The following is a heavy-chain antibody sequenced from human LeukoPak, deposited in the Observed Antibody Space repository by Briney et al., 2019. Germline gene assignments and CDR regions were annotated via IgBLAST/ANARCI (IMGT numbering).Heavy chain of an antibody. CDR2: IYPGDSDN. D-gene: IGHD3-9*01. J-gene: IGHJ3*02. V-gene: IGHV5-51*01. CDR3: ARPLDYDILTGYPHAFYI. CDR1: GYSFTSYW. Sequence: GGSLKISCKGSGYSFTSYWIGWVRQMPGKGLEWMGIIYPGDSDNRYSPSFQGQVTISADKSISTAYLQWSSLKASDTAMYYCARPLDYDILTGYPHAFYIWGQGTMVTVSS.